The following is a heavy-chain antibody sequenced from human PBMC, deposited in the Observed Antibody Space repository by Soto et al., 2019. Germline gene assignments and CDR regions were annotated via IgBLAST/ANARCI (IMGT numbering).Heavy chain of an antibody. CDR3: GMGLQPPVGSVSPFDD. D-gene: IGHD2-15*01. Sequence: GGSLRLSCAASGFTFSNYAMNWVRQAPEKGLEWVSGISGNGDSTYYADSVKGRFTISRDNSKNTLYLQMNSLRAEDTAVYYCGMGLQPPVGSVSPFDDGGQGAGDTVS. CDR1: GFTFSNYA. V-gene: IGHV3-23*01. J-gene: IGHJ4*02. CDR2: ISGNGDST.